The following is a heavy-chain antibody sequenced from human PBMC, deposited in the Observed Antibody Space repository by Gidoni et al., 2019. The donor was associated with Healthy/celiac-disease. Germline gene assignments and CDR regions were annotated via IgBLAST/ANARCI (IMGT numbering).Heavy chain of an antibody. Sequence: EVQLLESGGGWVQPGGSLRLSCAASGFTFISYWMSWVRQAPGKGLEWVANIKQDGSEKYYVDSVKGRFTISRDNAKNSLYLQMNSLRAEDTAVYYCARSPTDTTIFGVVILYYFDYWGQGTLVTVSS. CDR3: ARSPTDTTIFGVVILYYFDY. V-gene: IGHV3-7*01. CDR1: GFTFISYW. J-gene: IGHJ4*02. CDR2: IKQDGSEK. D-gene: IGHD3-3*01.